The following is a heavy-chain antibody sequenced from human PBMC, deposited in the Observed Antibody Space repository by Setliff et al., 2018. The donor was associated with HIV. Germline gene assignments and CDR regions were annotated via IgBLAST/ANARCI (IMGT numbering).Heavy chain of an antibody. V-gene: IGHV4-34*01. CDR3: ARGAIAVAGISYYYYGMDV. J-gene: IGHJ6*02. D-gene: IGHD6-19*01. CDR1: GGSMGSRY. CDR2: INHSGST. Sequence: SETLSLTCVISGGSMGSRYWSWIRQPPGKGLEWIGEINHSGSTNYNPSLKSRVTISVDTSKNQFSLKLSSVTAADTAVYYCARGAIAVAGISYYYYGMDVWGQGTTVTVSS.